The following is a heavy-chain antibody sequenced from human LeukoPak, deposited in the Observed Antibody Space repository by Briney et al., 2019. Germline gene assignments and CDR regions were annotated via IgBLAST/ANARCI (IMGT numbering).Heavy chain of an antibody. V-gene: IGHV3-48*03. D-gene: IGHD6-13*01. CDR1: GFTFSSYE. CDR3: ARTEYSSSREDY. J-gene: IGHJ4*02. CDR2: ISSSGSTI. Sequence: PGGSLRLSCAASGFTFSSYEMNWFRQAPGKGLEWVSYISSSGSTIYYADSVKGRFTISRDNAKNSLYLQMNSLRAEDTAVYYCARTEYSSSREDYWGQGTLVTVSS.